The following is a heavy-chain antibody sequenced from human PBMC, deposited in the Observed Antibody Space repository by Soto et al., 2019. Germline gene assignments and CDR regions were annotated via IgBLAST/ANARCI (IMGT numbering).Heavy chain of an antibody. CDR2: ISYDGSNK. CDR1: GFTFSSYG. Sequence: GGSLRLSCAASGFTFSSYGMHWVRQAPGKGLEWVAVISYDGSNKYYADSVKGRFTISRDNSKNTLYLQMNSLRAEDTAVYYCPKVVHVYQYYGMDVWGQGATVTVFS. CDR3: PKVVHVYQYYGMDV. V-gene: IGHV3-30*18. J-gene: IGHJ6*01.